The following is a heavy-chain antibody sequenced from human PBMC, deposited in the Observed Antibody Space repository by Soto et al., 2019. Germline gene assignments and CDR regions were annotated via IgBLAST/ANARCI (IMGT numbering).Heavy chain of an antibody. J-gene: IGHJ6*02. Sequence: PVKGSCKASGLTITVAPGRLLRLARGQRLEWIGWIVVGSGNTNYAQKFQERVTITRDMSTSTAYMELSSLRSEDTAVYYCAADPGYGSGSYYNVNYYYYGMDVWGQGTTVTVSS. D-gene: IGHD3-10*01. V-gene: IGHV1-58*01. CDR1: GLTITVAP. CDR3: AADPGYGSGSYYNVNYYYYGMDV. CDR2: IVVGSGNT.